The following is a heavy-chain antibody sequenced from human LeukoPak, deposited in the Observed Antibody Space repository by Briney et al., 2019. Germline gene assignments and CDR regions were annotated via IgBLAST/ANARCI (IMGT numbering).Heavy chain of an antibody. CDR3: ARDPSCGGGDDCYTLDN. V-gene: IGHV3-23*01. J-gene: IGHJ4*02. Sequence: GGSLRLSCAASGFTFSSFGMSWVRQAPGKGVEWVSAISSTGGTAYYADSVKGRFTISRDNVKNLVYLQIDSLRVDDTAEYYCARDPSCGGGDDCYTLDNWGQGTLVIVSS. CDR1: GFTFSSFG. D-gene: IGHD2-21*02. CDR2: ISSTGGTA.